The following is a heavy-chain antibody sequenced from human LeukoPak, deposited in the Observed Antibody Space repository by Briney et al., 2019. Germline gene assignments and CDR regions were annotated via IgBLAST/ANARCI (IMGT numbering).Heavy chain of an antibody. Sequence: GASVKVSCKASGGTFSSYAISWVRQATGQGLEWMGGIIPIFGTANYAQKFQGRVTITTDESTSTAYMELSSLRSEDTAVYYCASKIILTGADTAMDLYYYHYMDVWGKGTTVTVSS. CDR2: IIPIFGTA. CDR3: ASKIILTGADTAMDLYYYHYMDV. CDR1: GGTFSSYA. D-gene: IGHD5-18*01. V-gene: IGHV1-69*05. J-gene: IGHJ6*03.